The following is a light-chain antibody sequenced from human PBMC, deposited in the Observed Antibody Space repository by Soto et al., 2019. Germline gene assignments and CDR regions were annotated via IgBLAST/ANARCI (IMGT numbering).Light chain of an antibody. CDR3: SSYAERNSVL. V-gene: IGLV1-40*01. CDR2: GVS. CDR1: RTNIGAGYE. J-gene: IGLJ3*02. Sequence: QSVLTQPPSVSGAPGQRVTISCTGGRTNIGAGYEVHWYQHLPGTAPKLLMYGVSNRPSGVPDRFSGSKSGSTAFLTVSGVQAEDEADYYCSSYAERNSVLFGGGTKLTVL.